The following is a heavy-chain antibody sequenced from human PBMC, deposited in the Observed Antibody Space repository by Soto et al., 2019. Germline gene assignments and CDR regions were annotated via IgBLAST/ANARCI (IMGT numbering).Heavy chain of an antibody. V-gene: IGHV1-18*01. D-gene: IGHD3-3*01. CDR3: ARGPLITIFGVASYYFDY. CDR2: ISAYNGNT. Sequence: QVQLVQSGAEVKKPGASVKVSCKASGYTFTSYGISWVRQAPGQGLEWMGWISAYNGNTNYAQKLQGRVTMTTDTATSTAYMELRSLRSDDTAVYYCARGPLITIFGVASYYFDYWGQGTLVTVSS. J-gene: IGHJ4*02. CDR1: GYTFTSYG.